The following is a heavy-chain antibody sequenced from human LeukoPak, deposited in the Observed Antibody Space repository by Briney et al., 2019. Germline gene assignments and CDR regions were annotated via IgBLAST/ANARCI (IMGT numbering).Heavy chain of an antibody. Sequence: GGSLRLSCVVSGFTLSNYWMSWVRQAPGKGLEWVSYISSSGRTTYYADPVKGRFTISRDNAKNSLYLQMNSLRAEDTAVYYCARDKQLIFDYWGQGTLVTVSS. D-gene: IGHD6-13*01. J-gene: IGHJ4*02. CDR3: ARDKQLIFDY. CDR1: GFTLSNYW. CDR2: ISSSGRTT. V-gene: IGHV3-48*01.